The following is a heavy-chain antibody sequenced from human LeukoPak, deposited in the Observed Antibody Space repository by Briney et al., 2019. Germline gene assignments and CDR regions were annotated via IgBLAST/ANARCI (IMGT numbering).Heavy chain of an antibody. CDR3: ARDQRYYYDSSGYYHFDY. D-gene: IGHD3-22*01. CDR2: IIPIFGTA. V-gene: IGHV1-69*05. CDR1: GGTFSSYA. Sequence: ASVKVSCKASGGTFSSYAISWVRQAPGQGFEWMGGIIPIFGTANYAQKFQGRVTITTDESTSTAYMELSSLRSEDTAVYYCARDQRYYYDSSGYYHFDYWGQGTLVTVSS. J-gene: IGHJ4*02.